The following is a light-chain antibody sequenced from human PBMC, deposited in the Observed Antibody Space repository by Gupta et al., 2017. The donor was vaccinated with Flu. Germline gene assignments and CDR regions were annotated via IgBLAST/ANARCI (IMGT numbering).Light chain of an antibody. J-gene: IGLJ2*01. CDR3: QSYYTSRSDVV. Sequence: QSVLTQPLPESGAPGQRVTISCTWSSSNIGTGYAVHWYQQLPETAPKLLIYGNNNRPSVFPDRFSGSKSGTSASLAITGLQAEDDADYYCQSYYTSRSDVVFGGGTKLTVL. V-gene: IGLV1-40*01. CDR2: GNN. CDR1: SSNIGTGYA.